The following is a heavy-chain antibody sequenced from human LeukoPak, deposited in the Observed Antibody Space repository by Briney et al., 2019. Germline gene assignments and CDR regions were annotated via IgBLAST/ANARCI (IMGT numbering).Heavy chain of an antibody. CDR1: GFTFSSYS. CDR2: ISSSSSYI. J-gene: IGHJ5*02. CDR3: ARAADIVVVPARYNWIAP. D-gene: IGHD2-2*01. Sequence: PGGSLRLSCAASGFTFSSYSMNWVRQAPGKGLEWVSSISSSSSYIYYADSVKGRFTISRDNAKNSLYLQMNSLRAEDTAVYYCARAADIVVVPARYNWIAPWGQGTLVTVSS. V-gene: IGHV3-21*01.